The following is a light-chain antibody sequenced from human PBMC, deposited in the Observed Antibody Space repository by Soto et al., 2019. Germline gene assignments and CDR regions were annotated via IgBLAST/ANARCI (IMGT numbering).Light chain of an antibody. V-gene: IGKV1-5*03. CDR1: QSISSW. CDR2: KAS. Sequence: DIQMTQSPSTLSASVGDRVTITCRASQSISSWLAWYQQKPGKAPKLLIYKASSLESGVPSRFSGSGSGTEYTLTISSLQPDDFATYYYQQYNSYQLTFGGGTKVEIK. J-gene: IGKJ4*01. CDR3: QQYNSYQLT.